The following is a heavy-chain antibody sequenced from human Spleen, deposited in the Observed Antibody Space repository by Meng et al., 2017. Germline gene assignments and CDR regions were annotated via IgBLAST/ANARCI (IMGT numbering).Heavy chain of an antibody. CDR2: INRSGST. J-gene: IGHJ4*02. CDR1: GGSFSDHY. V-gene: IGHV4-34*01. D-gene: IGHD4-11*01. CDR3: ARGPTTMAHDFDY. Sequence: QVQLQQWGAGLLKPSETLSLSCAVYGGSFSDHYWSWIRQPPGKGLEWVGGINRSGSTTYNASLKSRVTISVDTSKNQFSLKLSSVTAADTAVYYCARGPTTMAHDFDYWGQGTLVTVSS.